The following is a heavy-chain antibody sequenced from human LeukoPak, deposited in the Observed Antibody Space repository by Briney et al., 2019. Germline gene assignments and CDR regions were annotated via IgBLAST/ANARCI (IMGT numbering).Heavy chain of an antibody. CDR2: IYYSGST. V-gene: IGHV4-59*01. CDR3: ARSSGYSYGYHY. J-gene: IGHJ4*02. D-gene: IGHD5-18*01. Sequence: SETLSLTCTVSGGSLSSYYWSWIRQPPGKGLEWIGYIYYSGSTNYNPSLKSRVTISVDTSKNQFSLKLSSVTAADTAVYYCARSSGYSYGYHYWGQGTLVTVSS. CDR1: GGSLSSYY.